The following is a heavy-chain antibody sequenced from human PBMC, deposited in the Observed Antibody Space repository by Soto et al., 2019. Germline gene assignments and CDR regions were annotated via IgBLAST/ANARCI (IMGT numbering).Heavy chain of an antibody. Sequence: EVQLVESGGGLVQPGRSLRLSCAASGFTFDDYAMHWVRQVPGKGPEWVSGISWNSGSRGYAESVRGRFTISRDNAKNYLYLQMNMLRAEATAPYYCSKSKGVLEILITTATTFWGPCQKWGQGTMVTGPS. CDR3: SKSKGVLEILITTATTFWGPCQK. D-gene: IGHD3-22*01. V-gene: IGHV3-9*01. J-gene: IGHJ3*01. CDR2: ISWNSGSR. CDR1: GFTFDDYA.